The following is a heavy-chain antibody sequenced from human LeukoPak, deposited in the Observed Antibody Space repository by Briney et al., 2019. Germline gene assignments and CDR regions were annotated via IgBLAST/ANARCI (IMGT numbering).Heavy chain of an antibody. Sequence: PGGSLRLSCVASGFTFSTYWMHWVRQAPGKGLEWVSGINTDGSDTNYADSVKGRFTISRDNAENTLYLQMNSLRVEDTAVYYCARAEDCSSTSCPRAFDIWGQGTMVTVSS. V-gene: IGHV3-74*01. D-gene: IGHD2-2*01. CDR2: INTDGSDT. CDR1: GFTFSTYW. CDR3: ARAEDCSSTSCPRAFDI. J-gene: IGHJ3*02.